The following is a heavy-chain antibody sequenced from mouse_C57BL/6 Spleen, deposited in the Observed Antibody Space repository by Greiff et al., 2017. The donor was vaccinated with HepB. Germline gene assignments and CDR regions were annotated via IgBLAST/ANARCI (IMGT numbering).Heavy chain of an antibody. CDR3: TRKRDGYYYYAMDY. V-gene: IGHV1-15*01. CDR1: GYTFTDYE. Sequence: QVQLQQSGAELVRPGASVTLSCKASGYTFTDYEMHWVKQTPVHGLEWIGAIDPETGGTAYNQKFKGKAILTADKSSSTAYMELRSLTSEDSAVYYCTRKRDGYYYYAMDYWGQGTSVTVSS. CDR2: IDPETGGT. J-gene: IGHJ4*01. D-gene: IGHD2-3*01.